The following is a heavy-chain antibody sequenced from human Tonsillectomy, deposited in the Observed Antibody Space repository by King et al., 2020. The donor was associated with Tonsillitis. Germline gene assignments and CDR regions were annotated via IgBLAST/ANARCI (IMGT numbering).Heavy chain of an antibody. V-gene: IGHV3-11*05. D-gene: IGHD1-1*01. CDR1: GFICSYYY. CDR2: IRGASGYI. Sequence: VQLVESGGGLVKPGGSLRLSCAASGFICSYYYMSWIRQAPGKGRAWISYIRGASGYINYADSLRGRLTISRDNAKNSLYLQMNSLRAEDTALYYCARVPKLEDWYFDLWGRGTLVTVSS. CDR3: ARVPKLEDWYFDL. J-gene: IGHJ2*01.